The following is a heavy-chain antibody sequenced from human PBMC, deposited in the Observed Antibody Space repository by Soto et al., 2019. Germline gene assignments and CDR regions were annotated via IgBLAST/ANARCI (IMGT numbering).Heavy chain of an antibody. D-gene: IGHD6-19*01. V-gene: IGHV3-53*02. Sequence: EVQLVETGGDLIQPGGSLRLSCAASGFTVSSNHMSWVRQAPGKGLEWVSVVYSGGSTYYADSVKGRFTISRDNSKNTLYLQMNSLRAEDTAVYYCARENSSGWADWFDPWGQGTLVTVSS. CDR3: ARENSSGWADWFDP. CDR1: GFTVSSNH. J-gene: IGHJ5*02. CDR2: VYSGGST.